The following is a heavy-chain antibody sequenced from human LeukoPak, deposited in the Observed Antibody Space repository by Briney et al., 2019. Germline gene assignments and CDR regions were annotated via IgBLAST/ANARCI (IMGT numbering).Heavy chain of an antibody. CDR3: ARDSWPEVVRFDY. CDR1: GYSISSGYY. V-gene: IGHV4-38-2*02. CDR2: IYHGDST. J-gene: IGHJ4*02. D-gene: IGHD1-14*01. Sequence: SETLSLTCTVSGYSISSGYYWVWIRQPPGKGLEWIESIYHGDSTYYNPSLKSRVTISVDTSKNQFSLKLRSVTAADTAVYYCARDSWPEVVRFDYWGQGTLVTVSS.